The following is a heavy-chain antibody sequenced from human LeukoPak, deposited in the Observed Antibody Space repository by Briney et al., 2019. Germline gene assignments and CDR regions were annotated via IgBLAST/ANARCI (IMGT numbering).Heavy chain of an antibody. J-gene: IGHJ4*02. Sequence: SGGSLRLSCTASGFTFTTYWMAWVRQTPGKGLEWVANIKQDGSEKYYAESVRGRFTISRDNAKNSLYLQMNSLRAEDTAVYYCSNGIYDNSYWGQGTLVTVSS. V-gene: IGHV3-7*01. D-gene: IGHD2/OR15-2a*01. CDR2: IKQDGSEK. CDR1: GFTFTTYW. CDR3: SNGIYDNSY.